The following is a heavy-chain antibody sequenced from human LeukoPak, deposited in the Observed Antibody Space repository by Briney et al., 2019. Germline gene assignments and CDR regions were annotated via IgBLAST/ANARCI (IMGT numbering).Heavy chain of an antibody. CDR2: ISASGDNT. V-gene: IGHV3-23*01. Sequence: GGTLRLSCAASGFTFSSSGMSWVRQAPGKGLEWVSTISASGDNTYYADSVKGRFTISRDNSKKKLYLQMNSLRAEDTAVYYCAKSQRNVDAFDIWGQGTMVTVSS. D-gene: IGHD1-1*01. CDR3: AKSQRNVDAFDI. J-gene: IGHJ3*02. CDR1: GFTFSSSG.